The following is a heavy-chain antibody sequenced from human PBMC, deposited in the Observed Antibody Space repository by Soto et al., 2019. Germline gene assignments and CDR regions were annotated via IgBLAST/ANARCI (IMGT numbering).Heavy chain of an antibody. V-gene: IGHV3-11*01. J-gene: IGHJ4*02. CDR1: GFTFSDYY. D-gene: IGHD3-10*01. CDR3: ARHPYYYGSGSYYTADS. Sequence: QVQLVESGGGLVKPGGSLRLSCAASGFTFSDYYVSWIRQAPGKGLEWVSYISSSGGTIYYADSVEGRFAISRDNAKNSLYLQMNSLRAEDTAVYYCARHPYYYGSGSYYTADSWGQGTLVTVSS. CDR2: ISSSGGTI.